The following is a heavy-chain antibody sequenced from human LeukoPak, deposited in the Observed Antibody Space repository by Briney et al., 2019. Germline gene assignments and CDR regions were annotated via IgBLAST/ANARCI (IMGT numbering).Heavy chain of an antibody. CDR2: ISSSGSTI. J-gene: IGHJ3*02. CDR3: AREGPPNYYGSGGHAFDI. Sequence: IPGGSLRLSCAASGFTFSDYYMSWIRQAPGKGLEWVSYISSSGSTIYYADSVKGRFTISRDNAKNSLYLQMNSLRAEDTAVYYCAREGPPNYYGSGGHAFDIWGQGTMVTVSS. D-gene: IGHD3-10*01. CDR1: GFTFSDYY. V-gene: IGHV3-11*01.